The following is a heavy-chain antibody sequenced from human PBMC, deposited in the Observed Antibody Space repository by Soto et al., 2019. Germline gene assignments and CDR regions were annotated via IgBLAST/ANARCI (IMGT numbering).Heavy chain of an antibody. CDR1: GGSISSYY. CDR3: GGWTTVTRERFAAFDI. CDR2: IYYSGST. D-gene: IGHD4-17*01. Sequence: QVQLQESGPGLVKPSETLSLTCTVSGGSISSYYWSWIRQPPGKGLEWIGYIYYSGSTNYNPSLKSRVTILLDTSKNQFSLKMSAVTAADTAVYYCGGWTTVTRERFAAFDIWGQGTMVTVSS. J-gene: IGHJ3*02. V-gene: IGHV4-59*01.